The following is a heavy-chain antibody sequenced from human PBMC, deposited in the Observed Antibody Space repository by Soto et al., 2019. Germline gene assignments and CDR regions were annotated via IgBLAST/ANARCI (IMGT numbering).Heavy chain of an antibody. D-gene: IGHD6-6*01. CDR2: IHGHGEVT. CDR3: AKLYSSSSYFDY. CDR1: GFTFDDYW. V-gene: IGHV3-74*03. Sequence: GGSLRLSCAGSGFTFDDYWFHWVRQVPGKGLLWVSYIHGHGEVTKYADSVKGRFTISRDNSKNTLYLQMNSLRAEDTAVYYCAKLYSSSSYFDYWGQGTLVTVSS. J-gene: IGHJ4*02.